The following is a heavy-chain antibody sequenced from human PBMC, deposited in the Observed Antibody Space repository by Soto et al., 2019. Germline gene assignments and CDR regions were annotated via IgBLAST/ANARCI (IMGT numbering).Heavy chain of an antibody. CDR1: GYTFTGYY. Sequence: ASVKVSCKASGYTFTGYYMHWVRQAPGQGLEWMGWINPNSGGTNYAQKFQGWVTMTRDTSISTAYMELSRLRSDDTAVYYCARGSWVNPGTTRLRYYYGMDVWGQGTTVTVSS. CDR3: ARGSWVNPGTTRLRYYYGMDV. V-gene: IGHV1-2*04. D-gene: IGHD1-7*01. J-gene: IGHJ6*02. CDR2: INPNSGGT.